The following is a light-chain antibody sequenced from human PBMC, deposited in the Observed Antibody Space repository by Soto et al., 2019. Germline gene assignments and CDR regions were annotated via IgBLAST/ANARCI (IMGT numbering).Light chain of an antibody. J-gene: IGKJ1*01. CDR1: QSVSSN. Sequence: EIVMTQSPATLSVSPGERATLSCRASQSVSSNLAWYQQKPGQAPRLLIYGASTRATGIPARFSGSGSGTECALTISSLQSEDFAVYYCQQYNNWPPEGTFGQGTKVEIK. V-gene: IGKV3-15*01. CDR2: GAS. CDR3: QQYNNWPPEGT.